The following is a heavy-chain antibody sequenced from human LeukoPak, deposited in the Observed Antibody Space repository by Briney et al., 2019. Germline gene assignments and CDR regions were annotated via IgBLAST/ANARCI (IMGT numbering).Heavy chain of an antibody. CDR2: IKRDGSEE. Sequence: GGSLRLSCVPSVFAFSSYWQTCVRHAPPEGPEWVANIKRDGSEEEYVDSVKGRFTISRDNAKNSLFLQLNSLRAEDTAIYYCARDPYDNRGYGAFDLWGQGTVVSVSS. CDR3: ARDPYDNRGYGAFDL. CDR1: VFAFSSYW. V-gene: IGHV3-7*01. J-gene: IGHJ3*01. D-gene: IGHD3-22*01.